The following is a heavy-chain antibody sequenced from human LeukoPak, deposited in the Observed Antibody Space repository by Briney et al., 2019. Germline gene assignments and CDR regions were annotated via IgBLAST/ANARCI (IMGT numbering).Heavy chain of an antibody. D-gene: IGHD3-9*01. Sequence: SETLSLTCTVSGGSISSSSYYWGWIRQPPGKGLVWIGSIYYSGSTYYNPSLKSRVTISVDTSKNQFSLKLSSVTAADTAVYYCARILRYFDWLQSGYYYYMDVWGKGTTVTVSS. J-gene: IGHJ6*03. CDR3: ARILRYFDWLQSGYYYYMDV. CDR2: IYYSGST. CDR1: GGSISSSSYY. V-gene: IGHV4-39*07.